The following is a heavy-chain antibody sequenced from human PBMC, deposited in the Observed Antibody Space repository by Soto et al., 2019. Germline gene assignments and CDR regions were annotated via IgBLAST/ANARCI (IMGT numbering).Heavy chain of an antibody. CDR3: ARFRDILTGYSHGMDV. D-gene: IGHD3-9*01. CDR1: GYSFTTYW. V-gene: IGHV5-51*01. CDR2: IYPGDSDT. J-gene: IGHJ6*02. Sequence: AXESLKISWQCSGYSFTTYWIGLVLQVPGKGLEWMGIIYPGDSDTRYSPSFQGQVTISVDKSISTAYLQWSSLKASDTAMYYCARFRDILTGYSHGMDVWGQGTTVTVSS.